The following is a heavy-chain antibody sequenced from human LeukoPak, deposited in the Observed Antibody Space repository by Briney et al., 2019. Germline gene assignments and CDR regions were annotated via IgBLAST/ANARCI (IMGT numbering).Heavy chain of an antibody. Sequence: ASVKVSCKASGYTFTSYGISWVRQAPGQGLEWMGWISAYNGNTNYAQKLQGRVTMTTETSTSTAYMELRSLRSDDTAVYHCARDRGMTRYFDYWGQGTLVTVSS. V-gene: IGHV1-18*01. CDR2: ISAYNGNT. CDR1: GYTFTSYG. D-gene: IGHD3-10*01. J-gene: IGHJ4*02. CDR3: ARDRGMTRYFDY.